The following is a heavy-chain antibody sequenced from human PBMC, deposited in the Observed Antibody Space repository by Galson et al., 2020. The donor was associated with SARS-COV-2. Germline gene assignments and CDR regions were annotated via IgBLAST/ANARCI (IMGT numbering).Heavy chain of an antibody. CDR3: ARGDLEISMIVVVFTAAAYYFDY. V-gene: IGHV4-59*12. Sequence: ASETLSLTCTVSGGSISSYYWSWIRQPPGKGLEWIGYIYYSGSTNYNPPLQSRVTTSVDTSKNQFSLKLSSVTAADTAVYYCARGDLEISMIVVVFTAAAYYFDYWGQGTLVTVFS. J-gene: IGHJ4*02. CDR2: IYYSGST. D-gene: IGHD3-22*01. CDR1: GGSISSYY.